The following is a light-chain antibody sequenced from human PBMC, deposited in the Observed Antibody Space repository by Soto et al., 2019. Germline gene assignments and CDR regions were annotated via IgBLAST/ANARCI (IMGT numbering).Light chain of an antibody. J-gene: IGKJ5*01. CDR3: QQYNNGPPIT. CDR1: QSVSSN. Sequence: EIVMTQSPSTLSVSPGDGVTLSCRASQSVSSNLAWYQQRPGQAPRLLIYGASTRATGIPARFSGSGSGAEFTLTISSLQSEDFAVYYCQQYNNGPPITFGQGTRLEIK. V-gene: IGKV3-15*01. CDR2: GAS.